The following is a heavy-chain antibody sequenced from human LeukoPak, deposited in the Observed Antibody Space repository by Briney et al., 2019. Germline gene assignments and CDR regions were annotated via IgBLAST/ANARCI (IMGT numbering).Heavy chain of an antibody. CDR1: GFTFSSYG. CDR2: ISRSGGST. Sequence: GGSLRLSCAASGFTFSSYGMSWVRQAPGKGLEWVSAISRSGGSTHYADSVKGRFTISRDNSKNMLSLQMNSLRAEDTAVYYCAKGMGYASGSSYSYYYYMDVWGKGTTVTISS. V-gene: IGHV3-23*01. D-gene: IGHD3-10*01. J-gene: IGHJ6*03. CDR3: AKGMGYASGSSYSYYYYMDV.